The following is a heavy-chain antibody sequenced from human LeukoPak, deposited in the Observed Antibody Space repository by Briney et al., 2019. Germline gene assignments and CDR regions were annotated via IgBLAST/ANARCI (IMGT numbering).Heavy chain of an antibody. CDR1: VFTFSSYC. V-gene: IGHV3-30*18. CDR2: ISCDGSNK. Sequence: GGSLRLSCAASVFTFSSYCMHWVRHAPGKGLEWMGVISCDGSNKYYVDSVKGRFTISRDNSKNTLYLQMNSLRAEDTAVYYCAKDLSKATYYDFWSGYRPLYGMDVWGQGTTVTVSS. J-gene: IGHJ6*02. CDR3: AKDLSKATYYDFWSGYRPLYGMDV. D-gene: IGHD3-3*01.